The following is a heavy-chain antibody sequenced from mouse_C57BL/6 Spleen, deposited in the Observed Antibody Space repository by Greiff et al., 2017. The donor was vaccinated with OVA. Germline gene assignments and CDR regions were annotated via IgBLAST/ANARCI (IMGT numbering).Heavy chain of an antibody. CDR3: ARQMGVWNGDWYFDV. J-gene: IGHJ1*03. CDR2: ISSGGSYT. Sequence: EVQGVESGGDLVKPGGSLKLSCAASGFTFSSYGMSWVRQTPDKRLEWVATISSGGSYTYYPDSVKGRLTISRDNAKNTLYLQMRSLKSEDTAMYYCARQMGVWNGDWYFDVWGTGTTVTVSS. CDR1: GFTFSSYG. V-gene: IGHV5-6*01. D-gene: IGHD2-10*02.